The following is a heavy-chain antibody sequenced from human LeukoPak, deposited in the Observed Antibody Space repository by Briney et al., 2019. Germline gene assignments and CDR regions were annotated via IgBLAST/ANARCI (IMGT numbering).Heavy chain of an antibody. CDR1: GFTFNTFG. D-gene: IGHD3-3*01. J-gene: IGHJ4*02. Sequence: GGSLRLSCAASGFTFNTFGMHWVRQAPGQGLEWVAAIWFDGSVKHYSDAVKGRFTISRDNSLNTLYLQMNSLRVEDTATYYCAKDTAVQLLEPAFWGQGTLVTVSS. CDR3: AKDTAVQLLEPAF. V-gene: IGHV3-33*06. CDR2: IWFDGSVK.